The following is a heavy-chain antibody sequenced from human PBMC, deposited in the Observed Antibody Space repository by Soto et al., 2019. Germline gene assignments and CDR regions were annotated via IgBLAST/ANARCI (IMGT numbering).Heavy chain of an antibody. V-gene: IGHV3-30*18. Sequence: PGGSLRLSCAASGFTFSSYGMHWFRQAPGKGLEWVAVISYDGSNKYYADSVKGRFTISRDNSKNTLYLQMNSLRAEDTAVYYCAKDPSSWYASQYFDYWGQGTLVTTSS. CDR1: GFTFSSYG. CDR3: AKDPSSWYASQYFDY. J-gene: IGHJ4*02. D-gene: IGHD6-13*01. CDR2: ISYDGSNK.